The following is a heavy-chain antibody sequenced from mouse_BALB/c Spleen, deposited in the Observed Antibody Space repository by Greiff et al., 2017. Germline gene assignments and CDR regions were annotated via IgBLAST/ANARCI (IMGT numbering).Heavy chain of an antibody. J-gene: IGHJ1*01. CDR1: GFSLPSFG. CDR3: ASHNYKYFEV. Sequence: QVQLKQSGPGLVAPSQSLSITCTVSGFSLPSFGVHWVRQPPGTGLEWLGVIWAGGSTNYNSALMSILSITKDNSKRQVFLKMNSLQTEDTAVYYCASHNYKYFEVWGAGNTVTVSS. D-gene: IGHD1-2*01. V-gene: IGHV2-9*02. CDR2: IWAGGST.